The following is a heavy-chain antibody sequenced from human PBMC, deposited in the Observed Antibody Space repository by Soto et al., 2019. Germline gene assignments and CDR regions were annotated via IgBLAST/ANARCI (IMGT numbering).Heavy chain of an antibody. CDR1: GGSISSSSYY. CDR3: ARQRINYGSGSYYRYFDY. V-gene: IGHV4-39*01. D-gene: IGHD3-10*01. Sequence: SETLSLTCTVSGGSISSSSYYWGWIRQPPGKGLEWIGSIYYSGSTYYNPSLKSRVTISVDTSKNQFSLKLSSVTAADTAVYYCARQRINYGSGSYYRYFDYWGQGTLVTVSS. CDR2: IYYSGST. J-gene: IGHJ4*02.